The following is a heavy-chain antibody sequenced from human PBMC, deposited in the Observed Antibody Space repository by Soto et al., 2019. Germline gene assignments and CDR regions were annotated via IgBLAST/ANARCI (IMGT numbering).Heavy chain of an antibody. CDR1: GGSFSGYY. Sequence: QVQLQQWGAGLLKPSETLSLTCGVYGGSFSGYYWNWIRQPPGKGLGWIGEIDHSGRSNYNPSLKSRVTISVDTSKNQFSLKLSSVTAADTAVYYCARTVLRGGGFHWGQGTLVTVSS. D-gene: IGHD2-8*02. J-gene: IGHJ4*02. CDR2: IDHSGRS. V-gene: IGHV4-34*01. CDR3: ARTVLRGGGFH.